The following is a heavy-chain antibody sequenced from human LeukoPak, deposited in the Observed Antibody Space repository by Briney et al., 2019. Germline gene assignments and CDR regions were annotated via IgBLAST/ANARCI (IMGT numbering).Heavy chain of an antibody. J-gene: IGHJ4*02. Sequence: KPSETLSLTCTVSGGSISSYYWSWIRQPPGKGLEWIGYIYYSGSTYYNPSLKSRVTISVDTSKNQFSLKLSSVTAADTAVYYCARGGLEDFDYWGQGTLVTVSS. D-gene: IGHD1-1*01. CDR1: GGSISSYY. CDR3: ARGGLEDFDY. V-gene: IGHV4-30-4*08. CDR2: IYYSGST.